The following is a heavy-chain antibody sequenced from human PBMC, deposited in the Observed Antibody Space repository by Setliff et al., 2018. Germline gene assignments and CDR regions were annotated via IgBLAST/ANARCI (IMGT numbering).Heavy chain of an antibody. D-gene: IGHD3-3*01. J-gene: IGHJ4*02. CDR1: GGSFSGYY. V-gene: IGHV4-34*01. CDR3: ARSPITIFGVVLHPLDY. CDR2: INHSGST. Sequence: SETLSLTCAVYGGSFSGYYWSWIRQPPGKGLEWIGEINHSGSTNYNPSLKSRVTISVDTSKNQFPLKLSSVTAADTAVYYCARSPITIFGVVLHPLDYWGQGTLVTVSS.